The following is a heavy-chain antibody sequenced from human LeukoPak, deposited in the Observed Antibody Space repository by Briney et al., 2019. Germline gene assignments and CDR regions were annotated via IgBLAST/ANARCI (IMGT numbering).Heavy chain of an antibody. CDR2: ISADGQVT. Sequence: PRGSLRLSCAGSGFAFGTYAMSWVRQAPGMGLEWVSSISADGQVTYYADSVEGRFTVSRDNSKSTLYLQLNSLRAEDTATYYCARDPYNTILYRLAHWGPGPLVTVSS. D-gene: IGHD3-10*01. CDR3: ARDPYNTILYRLAH. J-gene: IGHJ4*02. V-gene: IGHV3-23*01. CDR1: GFAFGTYA.